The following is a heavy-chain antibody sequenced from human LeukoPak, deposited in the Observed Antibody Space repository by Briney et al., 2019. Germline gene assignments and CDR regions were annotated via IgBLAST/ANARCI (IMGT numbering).Heavy chain of an antibody. V-gene: IGHV1-69*06. CDR3: ARGRLEGATYYYYYYMDV. Sequence: GASVKVSCKASGGTFSSYAISWVRQAPGQGLEWMGGIIPIFGTANYAQKFQGRVTITADKSTSTAYMELSSLRSEDTAVYYCARGRLEGATYYYYYYMDVWGKGTTVTVSS. D-gene: IGHD1-26*01. CDR1: GGTFSSYA. J-gene: IGHJ6*03. CDR2: IIPIFGTA.